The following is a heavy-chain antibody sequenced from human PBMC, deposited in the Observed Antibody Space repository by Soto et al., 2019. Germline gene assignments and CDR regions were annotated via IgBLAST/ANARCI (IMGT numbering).Heavy chain of an antibody. V-gene: IGHV1-18*01. Sequence: ASVKVSCKASGYTFTSYGISWVRQAPGQGLEWMGWISAYNGNTNYAQKLQGRVTMTTDTSTSTAYMELGSLRSDDTAVYYCARSSVQGHYDILTGYHSLNWFDPWGQGTLVTVSS. CDR1: GYTFTSYG. CDR2: ISAYNGNT. J-gene: IGHJ5*02. CDR3: ARSSVQGHYDILTGYHSLNWFDP. D-gene: IGHD3-9*01.